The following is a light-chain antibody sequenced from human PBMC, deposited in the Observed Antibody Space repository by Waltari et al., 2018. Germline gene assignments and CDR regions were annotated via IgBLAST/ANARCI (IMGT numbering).Light chain of an antibody. Sequence: QSALTQPPSASGSPGQSVTISCTGTSSDVGGYNYVSWYQQHPGKAPKLMIYEVSKRPSVFPDRFSGSKSGHTASLTVSGLQAEDEADYYCSSYAGSNNVVFGGGTKLTVL. CDR3: SSYAGSNNVV. CDR1: SSDVGGYNY. CDR2: EVS. J-gene: IGLJ2*01. V-gene: IGLV2-8*01.